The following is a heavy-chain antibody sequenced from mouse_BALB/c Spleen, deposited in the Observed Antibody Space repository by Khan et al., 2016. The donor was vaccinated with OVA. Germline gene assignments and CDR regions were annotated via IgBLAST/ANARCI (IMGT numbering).Heavy chain of an antibody. CDR2: IDPKNGVT. V-gene: IGHV1-22*01. Sequence: DVQLQESGPELVKPGASVKMSCKTSGYTFTEYTLHWVKQSHGKSLEWIGVIDPKNGVTSYNQKFKGKATLTVDRSSSTAYMEFRSLTSEDSAVSYCARDAGRYWGQGTSVTVSS. D-gene: IGHD3-3*01. CDR1: GYTFTEYT. J-gene: IGHJ4*01. CDR3: ARDAGRY.